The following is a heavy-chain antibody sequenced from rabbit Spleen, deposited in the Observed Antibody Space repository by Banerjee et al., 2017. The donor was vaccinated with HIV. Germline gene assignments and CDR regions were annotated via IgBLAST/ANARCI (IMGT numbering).Heavy chain of an antibody. J-gene: IGHJ3*01. Sequence: QEQLEESGGGLVQPEGSLTLTCTASGFSFSSYYDMCWVRQAPGKGLEWIGYIYTGDGSTGYASWVNGRFTISKTSSTTMTLQMTSLTGADTATYFCARGFAYYGTLLDLWGQGTLVTVS. V-gene: IGHV1S45*01. CDR1: GFSFSSYYD. D-gene: IGHD1-1*01. CDR3: ARGFAYYGTLLDL. CDR2: IYTGDGST.